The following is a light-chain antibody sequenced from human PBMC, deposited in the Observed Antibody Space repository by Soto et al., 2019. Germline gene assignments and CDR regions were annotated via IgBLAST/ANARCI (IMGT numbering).Light chain of an antibody. CDR3: SSYSSSSTVVL. CDR1: TSDVGGYNH. CDR2: DVG. J-gene: IGLJ2*01. V-gene: IGLV2-14*03. Sequence: QSALTQPASVSGSPGQSITISCTGTTSDVGGYNHVSWYQQHPAKAPKLIIYDVGNRPSGVSNRFSGSKSGNTASLTISGLQAEDEADYYCSSYSSSSTVVLFGGGTQLTVL.